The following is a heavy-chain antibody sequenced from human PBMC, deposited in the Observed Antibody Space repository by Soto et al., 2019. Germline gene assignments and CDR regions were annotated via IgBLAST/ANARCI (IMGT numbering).Heavy chain of an antibody. CDR3: ASKKSSSWYKDWFDP. J-gene: IGHJ5*02. CDR2: IYPGDSDT. Sequence: GESLKISCKGSGYSFTSYWIGWVRQMPGKGLEWMGIIYPGDSDTRYSPSFQGQVTISADKSISTAYLQWSSLKASDTAMYYCASKKSSSWYKDWFDPWGQGTLVTVSS. V-gene: IGHV5-51*01. CDR1: GYSFTSYW. D-gene: IGHD6-13*01.